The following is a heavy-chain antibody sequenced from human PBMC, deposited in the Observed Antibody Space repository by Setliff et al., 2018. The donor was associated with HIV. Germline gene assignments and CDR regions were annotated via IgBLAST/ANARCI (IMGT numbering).Heavy chain of an antibody. CDR3: ARHDGGGWYVRVLATSFDY. CDR2: IHYTGRT. D-gene: IGHD6-19*01. V-gene: IGHV4-39*01. J-gene: IGHJ4*02. CDR1: GGSITGSPYF. Sequence: SETLSLTCTVSGGSITGSPYFWGWIRRPPLKGLEWIASIHYTGRTYYNPSLKSRVSTSVDTSKNQFSLKLSSVTAADTAVYYCARHDGGGWYVRVLATSFDYWGQGTLVTV.